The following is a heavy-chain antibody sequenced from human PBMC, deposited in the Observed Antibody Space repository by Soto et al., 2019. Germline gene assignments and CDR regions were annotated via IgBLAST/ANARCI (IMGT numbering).Heavy chain of an antibody. V-gene: IGHV3-74*01. Sequence: PGGSLRLSCAASGFTFSSYWMHWVRQAPGKGLVWVSRINSDGSSTSYADSVKGRFTISRDNAKNTLYLQMNSLRAEDTAVYYCARAPSSSIGAFDIWGQGTMVTVSS. CDR2: INSDGSST. D-gene: IGHD6-6*01. CDR1: GFTFSSYW. CDR3: ARAPSSSIGAFDI. J-gene: IGHJ3*02.